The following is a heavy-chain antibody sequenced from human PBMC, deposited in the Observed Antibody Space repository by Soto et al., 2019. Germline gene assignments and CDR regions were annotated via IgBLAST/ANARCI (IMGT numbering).Heavy chain of an antibody. J-gene: IGHJ4*02. Sequence: GGSLRPSGGVSDFIFSNYGMSGIRQAPGKGLEWVAGISDSGTITNYADSVKGRYTISKDNSRRMVYLQMDSLRADDTAVYFCAKGGRTWYGFDSWGQGILVTVSS. CDR3: AKGGRTWYGFDS. D-gene: IGHD6-13*01. V-gene: IGHV3-23*01. CDR2: ISDSGTIT. CDR1: DFIFSNYG.